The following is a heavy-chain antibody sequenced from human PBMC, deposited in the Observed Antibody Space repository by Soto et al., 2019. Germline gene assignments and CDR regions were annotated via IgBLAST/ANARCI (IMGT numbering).Heavy chain of an antibody. CDR2: INHSGST. V-gene: IGHV4-34*01. CDR3: VKGSGAEYTYYLLDF. Sequence: TSETLSLTCAVYGGSFSGYYWSWIRQPPGKGLEWIGEINHSGSTNYNPSLKSRVTISVDTSKNQFSLKLSSVTAADTAVYYCVKGSGAEYTYYLLDFWGHGTLVTVSS. J-gene: IGHJ4*01. CDR1: GGSFSGYY. D-gene: IGHD2-2*02.